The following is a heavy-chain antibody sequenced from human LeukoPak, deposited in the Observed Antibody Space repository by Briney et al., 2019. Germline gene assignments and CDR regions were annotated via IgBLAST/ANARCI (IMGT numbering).Heavy chain of an antibody. V-gene: IGHV5-51*01. D-gene: IGHD2-21*02. CDR1: GYSFTSYW. J-gene: IGHJ4*02. CDR3: ARAYCGGDCYSGEYFDC. CDR2: IYPGDSDT. Sequence: GESLKISCKGSGYSFTSYWIGWVRQMPGKGLEWMGIIYPGDSDTKYSPSFQGQVTISADKSISTAYLQWSSLKASDTAMYYCARAYCGGDCYSGEYFDCWGQGTLVTVSS.